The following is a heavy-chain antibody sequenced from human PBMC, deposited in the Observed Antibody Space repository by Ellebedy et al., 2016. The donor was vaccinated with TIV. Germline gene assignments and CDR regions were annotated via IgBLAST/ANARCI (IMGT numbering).Heavy chain of an antibody. Sequence: SETLSLXXTVSGDSISNSYWSWIRQPPGKGLEWIGYIYYSGTTTYNPSLKSRVTMSGDTSKKQFSLNLSSVTAADTAVYYWATTGEYSYGYGIDYWGQGTLVTVSS. CDR1: GDSISNSY. J-gene: IGHJ4*02. V-gene: IGHV4-59*08. CDR3: ATTGEYSYGYGIDY. CDR2: IYYSGTT. D-gene: IGHD5-18*01.